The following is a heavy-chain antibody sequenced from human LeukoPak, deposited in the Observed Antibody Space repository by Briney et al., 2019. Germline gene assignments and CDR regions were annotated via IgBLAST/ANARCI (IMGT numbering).Heavy chain of an antibody. J-gene: IGHJ6*03. V-gene: IGHV3-23*01. Sequence: HSGGSLRPSCAASGFTFNSYAMSWVRQAPGKGLEWVSGISGSGGSTYYADSVKGRFTISRDISKNTFYVQMNSLTAEDTAVYYCARDHRPEIQYYYMDVWGKGTTVAVSS. CDR1: GFTFNSYA. CDR2: ISGSGGST. CDR3: ARDHRPEIQYYYMDV. D-gene: IGHD1-14*01.